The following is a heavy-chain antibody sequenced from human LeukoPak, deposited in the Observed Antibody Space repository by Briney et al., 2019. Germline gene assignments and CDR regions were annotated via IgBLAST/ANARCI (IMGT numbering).Heavy chain of an antibody. J-gene: IGHJ4*02. V-gene: IGHV7-4-1*02. Sequence: ASVKVFCKASGYTFTSYAMNWVRQAPGQGLEWMGWINTNTGNPTYAQRSTGRFVFSLDTSVGTAYLQISSLKAEDTAVYYCARVVGCGGDCYSGISDYWGQGTLVTVSS. CDR2: INTNTGNP. CDR3: ARVVGCGGDCYSGISDY. CDR1: GYTFTSYA. D-gene: IGHD2-21*02.